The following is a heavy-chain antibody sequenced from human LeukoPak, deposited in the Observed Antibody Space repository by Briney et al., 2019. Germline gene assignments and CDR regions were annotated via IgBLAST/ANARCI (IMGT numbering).Heavy chain of an antibody. CDR1: GGSFSGYY. D-gene: IGHD2-2*01. J-gene: IGHJ6*02. Sequence: SETLSLTCAVYGGSFSGYYWSWIRQPPGKGLEWIGEINHSGSTNYNPSLKSRVTISVDTSKNQFSLKLSSVTAADTAVYYCARGQCFHVVPAAPNYHYFCGMDVWGQGPRVPVSS. V-gene: IGHV4-34*01. CDR2: INHSGST. CDR3: ARGQCFHVVPAAPNYHYFCGMDV.